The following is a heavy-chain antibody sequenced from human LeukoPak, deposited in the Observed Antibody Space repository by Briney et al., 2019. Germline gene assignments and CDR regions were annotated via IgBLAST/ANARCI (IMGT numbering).Heavy chain of an antibody. J-gene: IGHJ4*02. CDR1: GFTFSTYS. D-gene: IGHD4-23*01. CDR2: ISGSSRTM. V-gene: IGHV3-48*04. Sequence: GGSLRLSCAASGFTFSTYSMNWVRQAPGKGLEWVSYISGSSRTMYYADSVKGRFTIFRDNVKKSLYLQMNSLRAEDTTVYYCARDLGLYDYGGNIDYWGQGTLVTVSS. CDR3: ARDLGLYDYGGNIDY.